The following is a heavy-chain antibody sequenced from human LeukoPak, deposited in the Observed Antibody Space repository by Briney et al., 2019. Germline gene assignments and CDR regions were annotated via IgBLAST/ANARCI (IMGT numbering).Heavy chain of an antibody. CDR3: AKDGPGYSSSWYHRGGAFDI. CDR1: GLTFDDYA. D-gene: IGHD6-13*01. V-gene: IGHV3-43*02. Sequence: PGGSLRLSCAASGLTFDDYAMHWVRQAPGKGLEWVSLISGDGGSTYYADSVKGRFTISRDNSKNSLYLQMNSLRTEDTALYYCAKDGPGYSSSWYHRGGAFDIWGQGTMVTVSS. CDR2: ISGDGGST. J-gene: IGHJ3*02.